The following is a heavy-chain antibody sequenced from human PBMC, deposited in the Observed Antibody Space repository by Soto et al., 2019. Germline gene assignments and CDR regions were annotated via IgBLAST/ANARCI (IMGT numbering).Heavy chain of an antibody. CDR3: ARDTPYGDYIDY. J-gene: IGHJ4*02. Sequence: SVKVSCKASGGTFSSYAISWVRQAPGQGLEWMGGIIPIFGTANYAQKFQGRVTITADESTSTAYMELSSLRSEDTAVYYCARDTPYGDYIDYWGQGTLVTVSS. V-gene: IGHV1-69*13. CDR1: GGTFSSYA. D-gene: IGHD4-17*01. CDR2: IIPIFGTA.